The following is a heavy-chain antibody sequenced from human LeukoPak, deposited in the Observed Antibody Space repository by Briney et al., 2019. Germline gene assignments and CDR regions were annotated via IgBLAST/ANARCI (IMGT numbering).Heavy chain of an antibody. D-gene: IGHD3-22*01. J-gene: IGHJ4*02. CDR3: ASSYDSSGYRAFDY. CDR2: IIPIFGTA. V-gene: IGHV1-69*13. CDR1: GGTFSSYA. Sequence: SVKVSCKASGGTFSSYAISWVRQAPGQGLEWMGGIIPIFGTANYAQKFQGRVTITADESTSTAYMELSSLRSEDTAVYYCASSYDSSGYRAFDYWGQGTLVTVSS.